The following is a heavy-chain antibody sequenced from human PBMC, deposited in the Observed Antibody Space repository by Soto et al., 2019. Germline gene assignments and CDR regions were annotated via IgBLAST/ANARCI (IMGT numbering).Heavy chain of an antibody. CDR3: ARDPRSITGTTSSEDFQH. Sequence: QAQLMQSGAEVKEPGSSVKVSCKASGGTFSGHAISWVRQAPGQGLEWLGGIIPIFGITNYAQKFQNRLTIAADESSATVDMDLRSLTSEDSAIYYCARDPRSITGTTSSEDFQHWGQGTLVSVS. J-gene: IGHJ1*01. CDR2: IIPIFGIT. V-gene: IGHV1-69*01. D-gene: IGHD1-1*01. CDR1: GGTFSGHA.